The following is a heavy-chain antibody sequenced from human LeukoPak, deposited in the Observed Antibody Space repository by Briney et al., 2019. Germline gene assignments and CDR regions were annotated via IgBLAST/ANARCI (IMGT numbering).Heavy chain of an antibody. CDR2: IYYTGST. D-gene: IGHD6-19*01. CDR1: CGSTTCFN. Sequence: SETRSLTCTVACGSTTCFNSCGSRQPPREGEWNSGDIYYTGSTNYNPSLHSRVTMSVDTSKNQVSLKLTSVTAADTALYYCVRSPGYSSGWFDYWGHGTLVTVSS. CDR3: VRSPGYSSGWFDY. V-gene: IGHV4-59*08. J-gene: IGHJ5*01.